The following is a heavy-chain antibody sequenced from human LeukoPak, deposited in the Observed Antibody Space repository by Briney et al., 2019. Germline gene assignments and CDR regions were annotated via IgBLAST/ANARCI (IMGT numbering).Heavy chain of an antibody. CDR1: GFNFNDYA. D-gene: IGHD2-2*01. CDR2: ISWNSGTV. V-gene: IGHV3-9*03. Sequence: PGRSLRLSCAVSGFNFNDYAMHWVRQAPGKGLEWVSGISWNSGTVAYADSVKGRFTISRDNSKKSLYLQMNSLRAEDMALYYCAKASADWYFDLWGRGTLVTVSS. J-gene: IGHJ2*01. CDR3: AKASADWYFDL.